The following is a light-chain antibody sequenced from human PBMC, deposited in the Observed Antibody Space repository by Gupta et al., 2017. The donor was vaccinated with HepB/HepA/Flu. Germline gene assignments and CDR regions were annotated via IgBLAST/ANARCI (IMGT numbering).Light chain of an antibody. V-gene: IGKV1-39*01. CDR3: QQSYHTWS. CDR1: QTISNY. CDR2: AAS. J-gene: IGKJ1*01. Sequence: DIQMTQSPSSLSASVGDRVTISCRASQTISNYLNWYQQKPGKAPKVLIYAASKSKGGVTSRFGGGGSRTDFTHTINGLQPEDVGNYYSQQSYHTWSFGQGTKVEIK.